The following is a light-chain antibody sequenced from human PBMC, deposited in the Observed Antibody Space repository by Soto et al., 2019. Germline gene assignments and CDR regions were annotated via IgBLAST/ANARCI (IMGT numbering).Light chain of an antibody. Sequence: QSALTQPRSVSGSPGQSVTISCTGISGDVGGHDFVSWYQQHPGKAPKLILYDVDKRPSGVPDRFSGSKSGTSASLAISGLRTEDEADYYCAAWDDSLSGVVFGGGTKLTVL. CDR2: DVD. CDR3: AAWDDSLSGVV. V-gene: IGLV2-11*01. J-gene: IGLJ2*01. CDR1: SGDVGGHDF.